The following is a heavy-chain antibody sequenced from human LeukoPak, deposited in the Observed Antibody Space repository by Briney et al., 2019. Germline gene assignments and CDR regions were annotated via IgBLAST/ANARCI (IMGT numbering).Heavy chain of an antibody. CDR1: GFTFSSYW. Sequence: PGGSLRLSCAVSGFTFSSYWMYWVRQVPGKGLVWVSRINSDGSNTNYADSVKGRFTISRDNAKNTLYLQMNSLRVEDTAVYYCASLRGYNFGPFDYWGQGTLVTVSS. V-gene: IGHV3-74*01. D-gene: IGHD5-18*01. CDR2: INSDGSNT. CDR3: ASLRGYNFGPFDY. J-gene: IGHJ4*02.